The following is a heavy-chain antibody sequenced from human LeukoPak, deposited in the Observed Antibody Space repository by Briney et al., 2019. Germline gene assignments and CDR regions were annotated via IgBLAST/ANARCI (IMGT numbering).Heavy chain of an antibody. CDR2: ISAYNGNT. CDR1: GYTFTSYG. D-gene: IGHD3-22*01. Sequence: ASVKVSCKASGYTFTSYGISWVRQAPGQGLEWMGWISAYNGNTNYAQKLQGRVTMTTDTSTSTAYMELRSLRSDDTAVYYCARDYGTYYYDSSGYSTDFVPVGYWGQGTLVTVSS. V-gene: IGHV1-18*01. CDR3: ARDYGTYYYDSSGYSTDFVPVGY. J-gene: IGHJ4*02.